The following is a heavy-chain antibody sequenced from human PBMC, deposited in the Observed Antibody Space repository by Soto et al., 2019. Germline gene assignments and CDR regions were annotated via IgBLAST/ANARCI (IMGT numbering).Heavy chain of an antibody. J-gene: IGHJ6*02. V-gene: IGHV3-33*01. CDR1: GFTFSSYG. CDR2: IWYDGSNK. Sequence: QVQLVESGGGVVQPGRSLRLSCAASGFTFSSYGMHWVRQAPGKGLEWVAVIWYDGSNKYYADSVKGRFTISRDNSKNTLHLQMNSLRAEDTAVYYCAREPIYDFWSGYPYSYYYGMDVWGQGTTVTVSS. D-gene: IGHD3-3*01. CDR3: AREPIYDFWSGYPYSYYYGMDV.